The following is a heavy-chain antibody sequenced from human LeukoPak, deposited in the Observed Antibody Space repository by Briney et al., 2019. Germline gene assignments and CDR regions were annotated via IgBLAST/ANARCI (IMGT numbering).Heavy chain of an antibody. CDR1: GGSLTSSSFY. Sequence: SETLSLTCTVSGGSLTSSSFYWGWIRQPPGKGLEWIGNILYTGSTYYNPSLRSRVSISVDTFKNQFSLKVSSVTAADTAVYYCARASGDYSNYGYDYFDYWGQGTLVTVSS. J-gene: IGHJ4*02. D-gene: IGHD4-11*01. V-gene: IGHV4-39*07. CDR2: ILYTGST. CDR3: ARASGDYSNYGYDYFDY.